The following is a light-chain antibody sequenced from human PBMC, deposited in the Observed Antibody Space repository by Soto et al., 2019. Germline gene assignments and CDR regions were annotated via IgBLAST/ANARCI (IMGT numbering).Light chain of an antibody. CDR3: CSYTTFSKLV. CDR2: EVS. V-gene: IGLV2-14*01. J-gene: IGLJ2*01. Sequence: QSALTQPASVSGSPGQSITISCTGTSSDVGNNNFVSWYQQYPGKAPRLMIYEVSNRPSGVSERFAGSKSGNTASLTISGLQAEDEADYYCCSYTTFSKLVFCGGTKLTVL. CDR1: SSDVGNNNF.